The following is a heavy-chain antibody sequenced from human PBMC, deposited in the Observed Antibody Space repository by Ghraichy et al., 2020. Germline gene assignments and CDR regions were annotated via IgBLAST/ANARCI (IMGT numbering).Heavy chain of an antibody. CDR3: ARVVGYCSGGSCRGTYNWFDP. D-gene: IGHD2-15*01. V-gene: IGHV4-34*01. Sequence: SQTLSLTCAVYGGSFSGYYWSWIRQPPGKGLEWIGEINHSGSTNYNPSLKSRVTISVDTSKNQFSLKLSSVTAADTAVYYCARVVGYCSGGSCRGTYNWFDPWGQGTLVTVSS. CDR2: INHSGST. CDR1: GGSFSGYY. J-gene: IGHJ5*02.